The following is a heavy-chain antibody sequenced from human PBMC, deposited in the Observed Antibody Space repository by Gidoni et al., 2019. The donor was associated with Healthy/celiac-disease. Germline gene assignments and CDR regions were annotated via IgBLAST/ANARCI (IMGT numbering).Heavy chain of an antibody. CDR2: IYYSGST. Sequence: QVQLQESGPGLVKPSQTLSLTCTVPGGSISSGGYYWSWIRQHPGKGLEWIGYIYYSGSTYYNPSLKSRVTISVDTSKNQFSLKLSSVTAADTAVYYCARYRLAKSSSWNWFDPWGQGTLVTVSS. CDR1: GGSISSGGYY. CDR3: ARYRLAKSSSWNWFDP. V-gene: IGHV4-31*03. J-gene: IGHJ5*02. D-gene: IGHD6-13*01.